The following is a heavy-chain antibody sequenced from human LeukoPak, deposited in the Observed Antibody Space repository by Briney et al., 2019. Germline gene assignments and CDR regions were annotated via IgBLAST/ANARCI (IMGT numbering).Heavy chain of an antibody. Sequence: PGGSLRLSCAASGFTFSSYAMSWVRQAPGKGLEWVSAISGSGGSTYYADSVKGRFTISRDNSKNTLYLQMNSLRAEDTAVYYCAKGGSGGSCYSCYYYYGMDVWGQGTTVTVSS. V-gene: IGHV3-23*01. CDR2: ISGSGGST. CDR3: AKGGSGGSCYSCYYYYGMDV. J-gene: IGHJ6*02. CDR1: GFTFSSYA. D-gene: IGHD2-15*01.